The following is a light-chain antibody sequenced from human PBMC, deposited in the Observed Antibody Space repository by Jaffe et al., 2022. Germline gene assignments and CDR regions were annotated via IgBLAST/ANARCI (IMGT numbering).Light chain of an antibody. CDR2: GAS. J-gene: IGKJ2*01. Sequence: EIVMTQSPATLSVSPGERATLSCRASQSVNNTLAWYQQKPGQAPRLLIYGASTRATAIPARFSGSGSGTDFTLTLSSLQSEDFAVYFCLQYNNWPYTFGQGTKLVIK. CDR3: LQYNNWPYT. CDR1: QSVNNT. V-gene: IGKV3-15*01.